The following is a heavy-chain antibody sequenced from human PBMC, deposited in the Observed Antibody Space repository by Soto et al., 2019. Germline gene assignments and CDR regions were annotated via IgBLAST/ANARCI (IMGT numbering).Heavy chain of an antibody. CDR2: ISGSGGST. J-gene: IGHJ6*02. CDR1: GFRFSSYG. Sequence: GVSLRLSCAASGFRFSSYGMSCVRQAPGKGLEWVSAISGSGGSTYYADSVKGRFTISRDNSKNTLYLQMNSLRAEDTAVYYCANWDTSMVTSYSYGMEGWGQGTKVTVSS. V-gene: IGHV3-23*01. CDR3: ANWDTSMVTSYSYGMEG. D-gene: IGHD5-18*01.